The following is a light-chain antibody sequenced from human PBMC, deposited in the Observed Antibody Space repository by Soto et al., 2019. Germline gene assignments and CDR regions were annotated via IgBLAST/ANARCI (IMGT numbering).Light chain of an antibody. J-gene: IGLJ3*02. V-gene: IGLV1-47*01. CDR1: SSNIGSNY. CDR2: RNN. CDR3: AAWDDSLSGV. Sequence: QAVVTQPPSASGTPGQRVTISCSGSSSNIGSNYVYWYQQLPGTAPKLLIYRNNQRPSGVPDRFSGSKSGTSASLAINGLRSEDEADYYCAAWDDSLSGVFGGGTKLTVL.